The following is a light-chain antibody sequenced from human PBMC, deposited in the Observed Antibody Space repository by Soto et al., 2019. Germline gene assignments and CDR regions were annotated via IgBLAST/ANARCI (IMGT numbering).Light chain of an antibody. V-gene: IGKV3-20*01. CDR1: QSVSSSY. CDR3: QQYGSSPSYT. J-gene: IGKJ2*01. CDR2: GAS. Sequence: EIVLTQSPGTLSLSPGERATLSCRASQSVSSSYLAWYQQKPGQAPRLLIYGASSRATGIPDRFSGSGSGTDCTLTISRLESEDFAVYYCQQYGSSPSYTFGQGTKLESK.